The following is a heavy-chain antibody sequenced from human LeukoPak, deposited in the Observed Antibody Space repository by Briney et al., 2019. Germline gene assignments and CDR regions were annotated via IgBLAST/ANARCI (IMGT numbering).Heavy chain of an antibody. V-gene: IGHV3-72*01. J-gene: IGHJ4*02. CDR3: ARSTRGSLDY. CDR1: GFTFSDHY. CDR2: ITNKPNGYST. D-gene: IGHD3-10*01. Sequence: GGSLGLSCAASGFTFSDHYMDWVRQAPGKGLEWVGRITNKPNGYSTDYATSVKGRFTISRDDSENSVYLQMNSLKTDDTAMYYCARSTRGSLDYWGQGTLVTVSS.